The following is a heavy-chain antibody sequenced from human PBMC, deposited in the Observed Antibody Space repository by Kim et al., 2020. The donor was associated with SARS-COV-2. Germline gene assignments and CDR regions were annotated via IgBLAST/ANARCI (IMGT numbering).Heavy chain of an antibody. D-gene: IGHD2-21*01. V-gene: IGHV3-48*03. CDR2: ISTSGSVI. J-gene: IGHJ6*02. Sequence: GGSLRLSCVDSGFTFSRYEMNWVRQAPGKGLEWVSYISTSGSVIHYADSVKGRFTISRDNAKKSLYLQMNSLRAEDTAVYYCARVPKMIVTDDVWGQGTTVTVSS. CDR3: ARVPKMIVTDDV. CDR1: GFTFSRYE.